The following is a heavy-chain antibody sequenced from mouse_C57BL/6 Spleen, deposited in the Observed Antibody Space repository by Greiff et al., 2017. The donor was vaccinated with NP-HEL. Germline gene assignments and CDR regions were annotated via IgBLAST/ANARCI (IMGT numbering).Heavy chain of an antibody. Sequence: EVQLVESGPELVKPGASVKIPCKASGYTFTDYNMDWVKQSHGKSLEWIGDINPNNGGTIYNQKFKGKATLTVDKSSSTAYMELRSLTSEDTAVYYCARGGTTVRYYFDYWGQGTTLTVSS. V-gene: IGHV1-18*01. CDR2: INPNNGGT. J-gene: IGHJ2*01. CDR1: GYTFTDYN. D-gene: IGHD1-1*01. CDR3: ARGGTTVRYYFDY.